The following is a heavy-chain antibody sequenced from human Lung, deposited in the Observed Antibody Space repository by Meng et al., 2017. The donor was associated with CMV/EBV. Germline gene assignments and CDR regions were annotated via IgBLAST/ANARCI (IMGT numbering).Heavy chain of an antibody. D-gene: IGHD3-10*01. Sequence: QVQLRESGPGLGKPSETLSLTFAVSGDSITNHNWWAWVRQPPGKGLEWIGEIPHRGSSAYNPSLKSRVSMSIDKSKNQFSLKLTSVTAADTAVYHCLRRSGGSVWGQGTLVTVSS. J-gene: IGHJ1*01. CDR2: IPHRGSS. CDR1: GDSITNHNW. CDR3: LRRSGGSV. V-gene: IGHV4-4*02.